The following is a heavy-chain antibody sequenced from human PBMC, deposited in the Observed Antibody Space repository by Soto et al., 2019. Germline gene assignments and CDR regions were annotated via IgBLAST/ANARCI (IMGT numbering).Heavy chain of an antibody. CDR1: GGSISGYY. V-gene: IGHV4-59*08. D-gene: IGHD1-1*01. J-gene: IGHJ4*02. Sequence: QLQLQESGPGLVKPSETLSLTCTVSGGSISGYYWSWIRQPPGKGLEWIAYIHYSGSSNSNPSLKSRVTISVDTSRNQFSLKLTSVTAADTAAYYCARHSNEYRKSLDYWGQGTLVTVSS. CDR3: ARHSNEYRKSLDY. CDR2: IHYSGSS.